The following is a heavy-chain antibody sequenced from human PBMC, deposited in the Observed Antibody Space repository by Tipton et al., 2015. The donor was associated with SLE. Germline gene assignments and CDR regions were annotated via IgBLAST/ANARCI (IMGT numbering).Heavy chain of an antibody. D-gene: IGHD1-14*01. J-gene: IGHJ4*02. CDR1: GFTFSSYV. CDR3: VRHSASWYKDY. CDR2: ISASSSST. Sequence: SLRLSCVASGFTFSSYVMSWVRQAPGKGLEWVSGISASSSSTYYTDSVKGRFTISRDNSKNTLYLQMNSLRADDAAVYYCVRHSASWYKDYWGQGTLVTASS. V-gene: IGHV3-23*01.